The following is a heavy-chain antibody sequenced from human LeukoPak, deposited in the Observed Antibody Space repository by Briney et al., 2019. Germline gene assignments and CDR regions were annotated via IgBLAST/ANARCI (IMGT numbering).Heavy chain of an antibody. D-gene: IGHD5-18*01. J-gene: IGHJ3*01. V-gene: IGHV4-39*07. CDR3: AREGDTAMPTT. Sequence: PSETLSLTCTVSGGSISSSSYYWGWIRQPPGKGLEWIGSIYYSGSTYYNPSLKSRVTISVDTSKNQFSLKLSSVTAADTAVYYCAREGDTAMPTTWGQGTMVTVSS. CDR1: GGSISSSSYY. CDR2: IYYSGST.